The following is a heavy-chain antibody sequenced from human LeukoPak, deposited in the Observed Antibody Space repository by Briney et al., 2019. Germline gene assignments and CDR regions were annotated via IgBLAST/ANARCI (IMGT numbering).Heavy chain of an antibody. CDR2: ISSSSNTI. CDR3: AREIRDSSRWTPFDY. V-gene: IGHV3-48*01. D-gene: IGHD6-13*01. CDR1: GFTFSSYN. Sequence: GVSLRLSCAASGFTFSSYNMNWVRQAPGKGLEWGPYISSSSNTIYCADSVKDRFTVSRDNAKNSLYLQMNSLRAEDTAVYYCAREIRDSSRWTPFDYWGQGTLVTVSS. J-gene: IGHJ4*02.